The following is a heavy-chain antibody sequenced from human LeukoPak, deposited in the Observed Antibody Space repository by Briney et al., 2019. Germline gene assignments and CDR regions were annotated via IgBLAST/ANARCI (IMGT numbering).Heavy chain of an antibody. D-gene: IGHD4-17*01. CDR2: IKQDGSEK. V-gene: IGHV3-7*05. CDR1: GITFSSYW. J-gene: IGHJ4*02. CDR3: ASCQGYRDSFDY. Sequence: GGSPRLSCAASGITFSSYWMSWVRQAPGKGLEWVANIKQDGSEKYYVDSAKGRFTVSRDNAKNSLYLQMNSLRAEDTAVYYCASCQGYRDSFDYWGQGTLVTVSS.